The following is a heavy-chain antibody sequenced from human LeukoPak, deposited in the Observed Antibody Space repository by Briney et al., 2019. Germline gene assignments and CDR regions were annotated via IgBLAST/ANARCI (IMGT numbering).Heavy chain of an antibody. Sequence: SQTLSLTCTVSGGSISSGGYYWSWIRPHPGKGLEWIGYIYYSGSTYYNPSLKSRVTISVDTSKNQFSLKLSSVTAADTAVYYRAGGRLRGAFDIWGQGTMVTVSS. CDR1: GGSISSGGYY. CDR2: IYYSGST. D-gene: IGHD4-17*01. V-gene: IGHV4-31*03. J-gene: IGHJ3*02. CDR3: AGGRLRGAFDI.